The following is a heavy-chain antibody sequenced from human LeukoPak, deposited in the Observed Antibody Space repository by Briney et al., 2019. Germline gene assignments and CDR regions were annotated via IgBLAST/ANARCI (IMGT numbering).Heavy chain of an antibody. Sequence: GGSLRLSCAASGFSFRTFWMSWIRQAPGKEPEWVADINQDGSEEYYLQSVRGRFTVSRDNAQNAVFLQMTNLRADDTAVYYCARWKMELQRNAFDFWGQGTVVTVSS. CDR3: ARWKMELQRNAFDF. J-gene: IGHJ3*01. V-gene: IGHV3-7*01. D-gene: IGHD1-26*01. CDR1: GFSFRTFW. CDR2: INQDGSEE.